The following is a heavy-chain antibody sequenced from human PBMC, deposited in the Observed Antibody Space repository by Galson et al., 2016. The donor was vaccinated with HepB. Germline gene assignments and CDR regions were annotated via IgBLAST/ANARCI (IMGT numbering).Heavy chain of an antibody. Sequence: SVKVSCKAPGGTFGAYGISWVRQAPGQGLEWMGGVIPIINTANYAQKFQGRVTIAADRFTGISHMDLRGLTWEDTAIYYCATDILRGTGWYATDSDSWGQGTLVTVSS. D-gene: IGHD6-19*01. CDR2: VIPIINTA. J-gene: IGHJ4*02. CDR3: ATDILRGTGWYATDSDS. V-gene: IGHV1-69*06. CDR1: GGTFGAYG.